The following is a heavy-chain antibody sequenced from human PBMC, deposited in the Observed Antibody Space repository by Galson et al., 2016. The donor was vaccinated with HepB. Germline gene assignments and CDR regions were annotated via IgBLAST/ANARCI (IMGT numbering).Heavy chain of an antibody. V-gene: IGHV1-18*01. CDR1: GYTFTNYP. Sequence: SVKVSCKASGYTFTNYPIGWVRQAPGQGLEWMGWISVYNGNTNYAQKLKGRFTMTADTSTSIAYMELSSLRSDDTAVYYCARERSAMDVWGQGTTVTVSS. CDR2: ISVYNGNT. J-gene: IGHJ6*02. CDR3: ARERSAMDV. D-gene: IGHD4-17*01.